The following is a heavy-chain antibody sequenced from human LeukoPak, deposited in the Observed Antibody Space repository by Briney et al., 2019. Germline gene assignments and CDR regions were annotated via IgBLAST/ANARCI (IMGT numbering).Heavy chain of an antibody. Sequence: SETLSLTCTVSGGSISSYYWSWIRQPPGKGLEWIGYIYYSGSTNYNPSLKSRVTISVDTSKNQFSLKLSSVTAADTAVYYCARGFEPNPSDYWGQGTLVTVSS. CDR3: ARGFEPNPSDY. CDR2: IYYSGST. CDR1: GGSISSYY. D-gene: IGHD1-14*01. J-gene: IGHJ4*02. V-gene: IGHV4-59*01.